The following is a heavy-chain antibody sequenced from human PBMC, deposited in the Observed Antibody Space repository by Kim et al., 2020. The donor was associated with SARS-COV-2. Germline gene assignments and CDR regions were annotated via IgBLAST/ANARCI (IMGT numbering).Heavy chain of an antibody. D-gene: IGHD3-10*01. CDR1: GFTFNNYC. Sequence: GGSLRLSCAASGFTFNNYCMHWVRQAPGKGLEWVSNINHDGSTTYYADSVKGRFTISRDNAKNTLYLQMNSLRAEDTAVYYCARTLGRADHDGVEGWRQG. CDR3: ARTLGRADHDGVEG. CDR2: INHDGSTT. J-gene: IGHJ6*01. V-gene: IGHV3-74*01.